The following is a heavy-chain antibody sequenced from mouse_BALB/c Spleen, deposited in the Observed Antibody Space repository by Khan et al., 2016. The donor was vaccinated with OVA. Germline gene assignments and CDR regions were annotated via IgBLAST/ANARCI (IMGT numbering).Heavy chain of an antibody. V-gene: IGHV3-2*02. D-gene: IGHD2-3*01. CDR3: ERDGSRYNYAMDY. J-gene: IGHJ4*01. Sequence: EVQLQESGPGLVKPSQSLSLTCTVTGYSITSDYAWNWIQQFPGNKLEWMGYISYSGSTNYNPALKSRISITRDTSKNQFFLQLNSVTTEDTATYYCERDGSRYNYAMDYWGQGTSVTVSS. CDR2: ISYSGST. CDR1: GYSITSDYA.